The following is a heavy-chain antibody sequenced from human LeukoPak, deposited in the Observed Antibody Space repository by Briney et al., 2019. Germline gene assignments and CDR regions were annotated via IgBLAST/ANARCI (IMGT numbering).Heavy chain of an antibody. CDR3: ARAPLTDAFDI. CDR2: IYHGGST. V-gene: IGHV4-30-2*01. CDR1: GGSISSGGYS. Sequence: PTETLSLTCAVSGGSISSGGYSWSWIRQPPGKGLEWIGYIYHGGSTYYNPSLKSRVTISVDRSKNQFSLKLSSVTAADTAVYYCARAPLTDAFDIWGQGTMVTVSS. J-gene: IGHJ3*02.